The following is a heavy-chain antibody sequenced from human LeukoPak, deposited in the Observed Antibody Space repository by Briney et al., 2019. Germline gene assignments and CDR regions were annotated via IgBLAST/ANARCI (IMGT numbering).Heavy chain of an antibody. CDR1: GDSVTDYY. D-gene: IGHD1-26*01. V-gene: IGHV4-59*02. CDR3: ARVSAGGGSEWVDN. Sequence: SETLSLTCTVSGDSVTDYYWSWIRQPPGKGLEWIGYISYSGRATYNPSVKSRVTISLATSRTQFSLSLTSVTAADTAVYYCARVSAGGGSEWVDNWGQGTLVTVSS. J-gene: IGHJ5*02. CDR2: ISYSGRA.